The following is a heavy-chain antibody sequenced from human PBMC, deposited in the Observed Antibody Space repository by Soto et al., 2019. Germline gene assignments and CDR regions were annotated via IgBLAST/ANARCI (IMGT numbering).Heavy chain of an antibody. CDR1: GYTFTSYA. V-gene: IGHV1-3*01. Sequence: QVQLVQSGAEVKKPGASVKVSCKASGYTFTSYAMHWVRQAPGQRLEWVGWINAGNGNTKYSQKFQGRVTITRDTSASTAYMELSSLRSEDTAVYYCARDLHCSSTSCYGGGWFDPWGQGTLVTVSS. CDR2: INAGNGNT. D-gene: IGHD2-2*01. J-gene: IGHJ5*02. CDR3: ARDLHCSSTSCYGGGWFDP.